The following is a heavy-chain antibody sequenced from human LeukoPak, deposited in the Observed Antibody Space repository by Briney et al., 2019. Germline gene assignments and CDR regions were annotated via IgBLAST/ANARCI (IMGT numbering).Heavy chain of an antibody. CDR2: INPSSGDT. CDR1: GYTFTGYY. D-gene: IGHD5-24*01. J-gene: IGHJ3*02. CDR3: ARSVEMANEDAFDI. V-gene: IGHV1-2*02. Sequence: ASVKVSCKASGYTFTGYYMHWVRQAPGQGLEWMGWINPSSGDTDYAQKFQGRVTMTRDTSISTAYMELRRLRSDDTAVYYCARSVEMANEDAFDIWGQGTMVTVSS.